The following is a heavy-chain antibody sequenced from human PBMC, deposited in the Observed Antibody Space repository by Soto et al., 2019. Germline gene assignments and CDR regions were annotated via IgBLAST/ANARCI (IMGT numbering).Heavy chain of an antibody. Sequence: PSETLSLTCAVYGGSFSGYYWSWIRQPPGKGLEWIGEINHSGSTNYNPSLKSRVTISVDTSKNQFSLKLSSVTAADTAVYYCARVLYDYIWGSYRYHFDYWGQGTLVTVS. V-gene: IGHV4-34*01. CDR1: GGSFSGYY. D-gene: IGHD3-16*02. CDR2: INHSGST. CDR3: ARVLYDYIWGSYRYHFDY. J-gene: IGHJ4*02.